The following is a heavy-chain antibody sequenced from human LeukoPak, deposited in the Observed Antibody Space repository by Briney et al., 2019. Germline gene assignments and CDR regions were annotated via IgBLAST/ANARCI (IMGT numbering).Heavy chain of an antibody. Sequence: KPSETLSLTCTVSGGSISSNYWSWIRQPPGKGLEWIGYIYYSGSTNYNPSLKSRVTISVDTSKNPFSLKLSSVTAADTAAYYCAREEYSGSWYWGQGTLVTVSS. V-gene: IGHV4-59*01. CDR3: AREEYSGSWY. D-gene: IGHD1-26*01. CDR2: IYYSGST. CDR1: GGSISSNY. J-gene: IGHJ4*02.